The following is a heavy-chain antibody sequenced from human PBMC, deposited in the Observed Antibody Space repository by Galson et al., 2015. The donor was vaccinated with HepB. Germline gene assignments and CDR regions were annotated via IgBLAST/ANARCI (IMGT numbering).Heavy chain of an antibody. CDR2: ISYDGSNK. D-gene: IGHD6-19*01. CDR1: GFTFSSYA. J-gene: IGHJ3*02. V-gene: IGHV3-30*04. Sequence: SLRLSCAASGFTFSSYAMHWVRQAPGKGLEWVAVISYDGSNKYYADSVKGRFTISRDNSKNTLYLQMNSLRAEDTAVYYCARPIAVAGRDAFDIWGQGTMVTVSS. CDR3: ARPIAVAGRDAFDI.